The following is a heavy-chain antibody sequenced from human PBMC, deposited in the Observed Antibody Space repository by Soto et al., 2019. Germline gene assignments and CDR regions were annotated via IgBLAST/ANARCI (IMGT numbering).Heavy chain of an antibody. CDR2: ISGSGGST. CDR1: GFTFSSYA. J-gene: IGHJ4*02. D-gene: IGHD2-15*01. Sequence: EVQLLESGGGLVQPGGSLRLSCAASGFTFSSYAMSWVRQAPGRGLEWVSAISGSGGSTYYADSVKGRFTISRDNSNNQLYLQMNSMRAEDTPVYYCAKDAQLERPAWEVDIVVVVANDIDYWGQGTLVTVSS. CDR3: AKDAQLERPAWEVDIVVVVANDIDY. V-gene: IGHV3-23*01.